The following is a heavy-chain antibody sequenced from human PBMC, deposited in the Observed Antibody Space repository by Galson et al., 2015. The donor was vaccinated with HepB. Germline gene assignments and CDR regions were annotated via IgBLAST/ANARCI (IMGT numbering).Heavy chain of an antibody. CDR1: GGSISSYY. CDR3: ARHGSTVVERTYYFDY. J-gene: IGHJ4*02. Sequence: SETLSLTCTVSGGSISSYYWSWIRQPPGKGLEWIGYIYYSGSTNYNPSLKSRVTISVDTSKNQFSLKLSSVTAADTAVYYCARHGSTVVERTYYFDYWGQGTLVTVSS. D-gene: IGHD4-23*01. V-gene: IGHV4-59*08. CDR2: IYYSGST.